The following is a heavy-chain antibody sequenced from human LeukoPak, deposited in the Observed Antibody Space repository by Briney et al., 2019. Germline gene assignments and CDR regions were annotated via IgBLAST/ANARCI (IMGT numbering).Heavy chain of an antibody. Sequence: GGSLRLSCAASGFTFSSYSMNWVRQAPGKGLEWVSSISSSSSYIYYADSVKGRFTISRDNAKNSLYLQMDSLRAEDTAVYYCARGLSGISAAGGRVDCWGKAILVTVSS. CDR1: GFTFSSYS. CDR3: ARGLSGISAAGGRVDC. J-gene: IGHJ4*02. CDR2: ISSSSSYI. D-gene: IGHD6-13*01. V-gene: IGHV3-21*01.